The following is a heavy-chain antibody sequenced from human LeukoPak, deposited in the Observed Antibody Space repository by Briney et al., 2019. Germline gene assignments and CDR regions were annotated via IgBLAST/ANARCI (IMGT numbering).Heavy chain of an antibody. D-gene: IGHD1-26*01. V-gene: IGHV3-30*02. CDR2: IRYDGSDK. CDR1: GFTFSSYN. Sequence: PGGSLRLSCAASGFTFSSYNMHWVRQAPGKGLEWVAHIRYDGSDKSYADSVKGRFTVSRDNSKNTLYLQMNSLRAEDTAVYYCAKDLGATSWGQGTLVTVSS. J-gene: IGHJ4*02. CDR3: AKDLGATS.